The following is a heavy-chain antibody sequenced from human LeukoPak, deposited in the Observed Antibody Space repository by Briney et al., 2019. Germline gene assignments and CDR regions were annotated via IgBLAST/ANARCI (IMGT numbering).Heavy chain of an antibody. V-gene: IGHV4-59*01. CDR1: GGSISSYY. Sequence: SETLSLTCTVSGGSISSYYWSWIRQPPGKGLECIGYIYYSGSTNYNPSLKSRVTISVDTSKNQFSLKLSSVTAADTAVYYCASATGDILTGYKTAAFDIWGQGTMVTVSS. J-gene: IGHJ3*02. CDR3: ASATGDILTGYKTAAFDI. D-gene: IGHD3-9*01. CDR2: IYYSGST.